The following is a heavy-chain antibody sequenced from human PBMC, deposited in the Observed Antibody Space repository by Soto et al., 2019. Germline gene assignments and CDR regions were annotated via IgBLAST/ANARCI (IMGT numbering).Heavy chain of an antibody. V-gene: IGHV1-69*13. CDR3: AREVHCSSTSCYRGTAMVTKYYYGMDV. J-gene: IGHJ6*02. Sequence: SVKVSCKASGGTFSSYAISWVRQAPGQGLEWMGGIIPIFGTANYAQKFQGRVTITADESTSTAYIELSSLRSEDTAVYYRAREVHCSSTSCYRGTAMVTKYYYGMDVWGQGTTVTVSS. CDR1: GGTFSSYA. D-gene: IGHD2-2*01. CDR2: IIPIFGTA.